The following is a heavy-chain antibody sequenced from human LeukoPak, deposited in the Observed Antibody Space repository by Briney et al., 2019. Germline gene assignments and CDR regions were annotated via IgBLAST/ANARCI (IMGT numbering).Heavy chain of an antibody. V-gene: IGHV1-18*01. CDR2: ISAYNGNT. CDR3: ATDLGGYSYGGTDAFDI. Sequence: ASVKVSCKASGYTFTSYGISWVRQAPGQGLEWMGWISAYNGNTNYAQKLQGRVTMTEDTSTDTAYMELSSLRSEDTAVYYCATDLGGYSYGGTDAFDIWGQGTMVTVSS. D-gene: IGHD5-18*01. J-gene: IGHJ3*02. CDR1: GYTFTSYG.